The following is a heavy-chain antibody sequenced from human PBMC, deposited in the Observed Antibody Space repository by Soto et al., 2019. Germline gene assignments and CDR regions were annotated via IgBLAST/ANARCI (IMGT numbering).Heavy chain of an antibody. D-gene: IGHD3-16*01. CDR1: GYTFTSNA. CDR3: ARDPGGADAFDI. Sequence: CKASGYTFTSNAILWVRQAPGQRLEWMGRINAGNGNTKYSQKFQGRVTITRDTSASTAYMELSSLRSEDTAVYFCARDPGGADAFDIWGQGTMVTV. V-gene: IGHV1-3*01. CDR2: INAGNGNT. J-gene: IGHJ3*02.